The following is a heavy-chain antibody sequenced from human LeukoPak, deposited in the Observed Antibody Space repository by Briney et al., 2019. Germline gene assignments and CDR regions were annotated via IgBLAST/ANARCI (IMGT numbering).Heavy chain of an antibody. J-gene: IGHJ5*02. CDR2: IYYGGST. CDR3: ARTYNWNPSWFDP. D-gene: IGHD1-20*01. V-gene: IGHV4-31*02. Sequence: PLETLSLTCTVSGGSISNASYFWSWIRQHPVKGLEWIGYIYYGGSTYYNPSLKSRVTISVDTSKNQFSLKLTSVTAADTAVYHCARTYNWNPSWFDPWGQGTLVTVSS. CDR1: GGSISNASYF.